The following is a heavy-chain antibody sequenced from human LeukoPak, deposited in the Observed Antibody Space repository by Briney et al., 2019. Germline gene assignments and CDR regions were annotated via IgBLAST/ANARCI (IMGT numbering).Heavy chain of an antibody. CDR2: ISGSGGST. Sequence: GGSLRLSCAASGFTFSDYYMSWIRQAPGKGLEWVSAISGSGGSTYYADSVKGRFTISRDNSKNTLYLQMNSLRAEDTAVYYCAKHKYSSSWYRRNWFDPWGQGTLVTVSS. CDR3: AKHKYSSSWYRRNWFDP. CDR1: GFTFSDYY. V-gene: IGHV3-23*01. D-gene: IGHD6-13*01. J-gene: IGHJ5*02.